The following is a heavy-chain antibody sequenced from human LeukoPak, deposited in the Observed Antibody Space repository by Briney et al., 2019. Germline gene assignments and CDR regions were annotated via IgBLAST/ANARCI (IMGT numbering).Heavy chain of an antibody. CDR2: INSDGSST. Sequence: GGSLRLSCAASGFTFSSYWMHWVRQAPGKGLVWVSRINSDGSSTSYADSVKGRFTISRDNAKNTLYLQMNSLRAEDTAVYYCASPAGGLGVRDAFDIWGQGTMVTVSS. CDR1: GFTFSSYW. J-gene: IGHJ3*02. CDR3: ASPAGGLGVRDAFDI. D-gene: IGHD3-16*01. V-gene: IGHV3-74*01.